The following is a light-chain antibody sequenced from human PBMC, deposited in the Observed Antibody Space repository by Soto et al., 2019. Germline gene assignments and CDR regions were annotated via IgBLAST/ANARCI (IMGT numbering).Light chain of an antibody. CDR3: TSYTLSKTVI. CDR1: SSDVGAHDF. Sequence: QSALTQPASVSGSPGQSITISCSGTSSDVGAHDFVSWYQHHPDKAPKVIIFEVTKRPSGGSDRFSGSKTGNTASLTISGLQAEDEADYYCTSYTLSKTVIFGGGTKLTVL. J-gene: IGLJ2*01. CDR2: EVT. V-gene: IGLV2-14*01.